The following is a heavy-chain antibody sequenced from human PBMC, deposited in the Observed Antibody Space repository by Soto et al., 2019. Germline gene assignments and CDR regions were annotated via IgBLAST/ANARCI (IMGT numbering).Heavy chain of an antibody. CDR2: IYHSGST. CDR3: ATQRGYSYGYFDY. CDR1: GYSISSGYY. D-gene: IGHD5-18*01. J-gene: IGHJ4*02. V-gene: IGHV4-38-2*01. Sequence: PSETLSLTCAVSGYSISSGYYWGWIRQPPGKGLEWIGSIYHSGSTYYNPSLKGRVTISVDTSKNQFSLKLSSVTAADTAVYYCATQRGYSYGYFDYWGQGTLVTVSS.